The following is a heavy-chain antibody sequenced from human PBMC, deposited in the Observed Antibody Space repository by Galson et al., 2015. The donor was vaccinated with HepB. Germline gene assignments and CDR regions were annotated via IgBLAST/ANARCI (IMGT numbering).Heavy chain of an antibody. CDR3: AREVVVVPASPMDV. D-gene: IGHD2-2*01. Sequence: SLRLSCAASGFTFSSYSMNWVRQAPGKGLEWVSSISSSSSYIYYADSVKGRFTISRDNAKNSLYLQMNSLRAEDTAVYYCAREVVVVPASPMDVWGQGTTVTVSS. CDR2: ISSSSSYI. J-gene: IGHJ6*02. CDR1: GFTFSSYS. V-gene: IGHV3-21*01.